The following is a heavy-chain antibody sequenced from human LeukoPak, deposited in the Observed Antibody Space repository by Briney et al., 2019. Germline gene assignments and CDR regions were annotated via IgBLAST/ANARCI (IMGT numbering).Heavy chain of an antibody. CDR2: IRSKANSCAT. D-gene: IGHD5-18*01. J-gene: IGHJ6*02. Sequence: GGSLRLSCAASGFTFSGSAMHWVRQASGKGLEWVGRIRSKANSCATAYAASVKGRFTISRDDPKNTAYLQMNSLKTEDTAVYYCTRQHTAWHPVRGMDVWGQGTTVTVSS. CDR1: GFTFSGSA. V-gene: IGHV3-73*01. CDR3: TRQHTAWHPVRGMDV.